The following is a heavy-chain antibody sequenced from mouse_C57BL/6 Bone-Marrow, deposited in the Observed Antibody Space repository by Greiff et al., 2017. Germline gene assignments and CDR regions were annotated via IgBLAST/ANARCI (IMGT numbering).Heavy chain of an antibody. CDR1: GYTFTSYG. J-gene: IGHJ4*01. CDR2: IYPRSGNT. D-gene: IGHD2-1*01. Sequence: VKLMESGAELARPGASVKLSCKASGYTFTSYGISWVKQSTGQGLEWIGEIYPRSGNTYYNEKFQGKDTLTADKSTSTAYMKLRSLTSEDSAVYFCARELPLTDYWGQGTSVTVSS. V-gene: IGHV1-81*01. CDR3: ARELPLTDY.